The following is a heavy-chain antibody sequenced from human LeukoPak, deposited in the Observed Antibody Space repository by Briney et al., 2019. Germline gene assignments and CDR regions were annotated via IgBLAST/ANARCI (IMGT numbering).Heavy chain of an antibody. Sequence: GGSLRLSCAASGFTFSSYWMHWVRQSRGKGLVWVSRINSDGSSTSYADSVKGRVTISRDNAKNTLYLQMNSLRAEDTAVYYCARDGDSSGYYVNFDYWGQGTLVTVSS. V-gene: IGHV3-74*01. CDR1: GFTFSSYW. J-gene: IGHJ4*02. CDR2: INSDGSST. CDR3: ARDGDSSGYYVNFDY. D-gene: IGHD3-22*01.